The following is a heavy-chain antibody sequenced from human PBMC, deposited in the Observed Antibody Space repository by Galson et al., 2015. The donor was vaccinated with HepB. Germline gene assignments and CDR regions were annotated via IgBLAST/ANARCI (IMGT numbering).Heavy chain of an antibody. V-gene: IGHV4-61*08. CDR3: ARRAAGMYYFDY. J-gene: IGHJ4*02. D-gene: IGHD6-13*01. CDR2: IYYSGTT. Sequence: ETLSLTCTVSGDSVSRDDTYWSWIRQPPGKGLEWIGYIYYSGTTNFNPSLKSRVTISVDTSKNQFSLKLSSVTAADTAVYYCARRAAGMYYFDYWGQGTLVTVSS. CDR1: GDSVSRDDTY.